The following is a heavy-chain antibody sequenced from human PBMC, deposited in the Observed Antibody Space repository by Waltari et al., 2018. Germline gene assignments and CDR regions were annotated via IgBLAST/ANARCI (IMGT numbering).Heavy chain of an antibody. J-gene: IGHJ4*02. V-gene: IGHV3-7*01. CDR1: GFTFSSYW. CDR3: ARDIDTIGM. D-gene: IGHD3-10*01. Sequence: EVQLVESGGGLVQPGGSLRLSCAASGFTFSSYWMSWVRQAPGKGLGLGANIKQDGSEKYYVESVKGRFTISRDNAKNSLYLQMNSLRAEDTAVDYCARDIDTIGMGGQGTLVTVSS. CDR2: IKQDGSEK.